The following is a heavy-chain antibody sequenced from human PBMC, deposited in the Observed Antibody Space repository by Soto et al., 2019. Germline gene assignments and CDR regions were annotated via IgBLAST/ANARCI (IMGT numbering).Heavy chain of an antibody. D-gene: IGHD3-16*01. Sequence: QVHVVQSGPEVKRPAATVKVSCEDSGYRFGDYGISWVRQAPGQGLHWLGWITPYSGQAFDIKNFQDSLTITTDTCTSTVYMELKSLTSVDTAIYYCARSKAYENNDMYYFDYWGQGDLVTVSS. J-gene: IGHJ4*02. V-gene: IGHV1-18*04. CDR1: GYRFGDYG. CDR2: ITPYSGQA. CDR3: ARSKAYENNDMYYFDY.